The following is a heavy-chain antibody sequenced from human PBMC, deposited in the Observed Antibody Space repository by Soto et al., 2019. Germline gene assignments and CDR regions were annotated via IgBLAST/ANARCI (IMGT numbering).Heavy chain of an antibody. CDR2: INAGNGNT. CDR1: GYTFTSYP. CDR3: ARENYYDSSGYPGAFDI. D-gene: IGHD3-22*01. V-gene: IGHV1-3*01. J-gene: IGHJ3*02. Sequence: APVKVSCKASGYTFTSYPMHWVRQAPGQRLEWMGWINAGNGNTKYSQKFQGRVTITRDTSASTAYMELSSLRSEDTGVYYCARENYYDSSGYPGAFDIWGQGTMVTVSS.